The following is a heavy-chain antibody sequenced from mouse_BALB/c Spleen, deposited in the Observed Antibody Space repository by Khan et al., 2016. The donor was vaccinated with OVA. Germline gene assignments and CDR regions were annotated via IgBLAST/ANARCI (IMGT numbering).Heavy chain of an antibody. D-gene: IGHD2-10*02. J-gene: IGHJ4*01. CDR2: IDPSDSET. V-gene: IGHV1-69*02. CDR3: ARDQYGNYFYARDY. CDR1: GYTFTSYW. Sequence: VQLQQSGAELVKPGAPVKLSCKASGYTFTSYWMNWVKQRPGRGLEWIGRIDPSDSETHYNQKFKDKATLTVDKSSSTAYIQLSSLTSEDSAVYDCARDQYGNYFYARDYWGQGTSVTVSS.